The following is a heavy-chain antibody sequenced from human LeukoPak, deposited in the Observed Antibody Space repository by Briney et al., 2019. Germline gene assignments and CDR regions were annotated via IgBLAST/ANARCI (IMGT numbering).Heavy chain of an antibody. CDR1: GFTFSTYE. CDR3: ASPQYYFDY. Sequence: GGSLRLSCAASGFTFSTYEMNWVRQAPGKGLEWVSHISSSGSTTYYAHSVKGRFTISRGNAKNSLYLQMNSLRAEDTAVYYCASPQYYFDYWGQGTLVTVSS. D-gene: IGHD5-24*01. V-gene: IGHV3-48*03. J-gene: IGHJ4*02. CDR2: ISSSGSTT.